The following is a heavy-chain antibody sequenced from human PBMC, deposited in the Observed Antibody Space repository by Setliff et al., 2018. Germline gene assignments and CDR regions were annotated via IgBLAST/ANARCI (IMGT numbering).Heavy chain of an antibody. CDR1: GGSSSSHY. J-gene: IGHJ4*02. D-gene: IGHD2-15*01. CDR2: IHYSGTT. Sequence: SETLSLTCTVSGGSSSSHYWSWIRQPPGEGLEWIGYIHYSGTTNYNPSLKSRVTLSLDTAKNQFSLELRAVTAADTALYYCARENGYCSGGACYFMFDYWGQGTLVTVSS. V-gene: IGHV4-59*11. CDR3: ARENGYCSGGACYFMFDY.